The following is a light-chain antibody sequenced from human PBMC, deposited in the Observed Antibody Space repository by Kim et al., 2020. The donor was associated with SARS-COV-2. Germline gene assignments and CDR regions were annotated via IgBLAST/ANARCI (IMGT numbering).Light chain of an antibody. V-gene: IGLV3-19*01. J-gene: IGLJ3*02. Sequence: SSELTQDPAVSVALGQTVRITCQGDSLRSYYASWYQQKPGQAPVLVIYGKNNRHSGIPDRFSCSSSGNTASLTITGAQAEDEADYYCNSLDSSGNHPPWVFGGGTQLTVL. CDR3: NSLDSSGNHPPWV. CDR1: SLRSYY. CDR2: GKN.